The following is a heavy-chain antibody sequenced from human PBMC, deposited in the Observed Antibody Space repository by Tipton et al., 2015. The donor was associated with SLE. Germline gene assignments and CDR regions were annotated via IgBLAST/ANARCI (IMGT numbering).Heavy chain of an antibody. CDR3: VATRDAFDI. J-gene: IGHJ3*02. Sequence: TLSLTCTVSGGSISSSSYYWGWIRQPPGKGLEWIGHIYTSGSTNYNPSLKSRVTISVDTSKNQFSLKLSSVTAADTAVYYCVATRDAFDIWGQGTMVTVSS. CDR1: GGSISSSSYY. D-gene: IGHD1-26*01. V-gene: IGHV4-61*09. CDR2: IYTSGST.